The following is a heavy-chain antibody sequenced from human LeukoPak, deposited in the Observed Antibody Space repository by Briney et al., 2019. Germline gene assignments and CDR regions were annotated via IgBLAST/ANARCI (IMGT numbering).Heavy chain of an antibody. Sequence: GGSLRLSCAASGFTFSSYSMNWVRQAPGKGLEWVSSISSSSSYIYYADSAKGRFTISRDNAKNSLYLQMNSLRAEDTAVYYCARDGYCSSTSCFRYYYYGMDVWGQGTTVTVSS. CDR3: ARDGYCSSTSCFRYYYYGMDV. D-gene: IGHD2-2*03. V-gene: IGHV3-21*01. CDR2: ISSSSSYI. CDR1: GFTFSSYS. J-gene: IGHJ6*02.